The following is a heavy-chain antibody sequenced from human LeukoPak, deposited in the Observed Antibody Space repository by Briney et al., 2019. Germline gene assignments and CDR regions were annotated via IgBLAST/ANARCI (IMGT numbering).Heavy chain of an antibody. J-gene: IGHJ5*02. CDR3: ARQTRSYCSGGSCYPGGWFDP. V-gene: IGHV4-39*01. CDR2: IYYSGST. CDR1: GGSISSSSYY. Sequence: PSETLSLTCTVSGGSISSSSYYWGWIRQPPGKGLEWIESIYYSGSTYYNPSLKSRVTISVDTSKNQFSLKLSSVTAADTAVYYCARQTRSYCSGGSCYPGGWFDPWGQGTLVTVSP. D-gene: IGHD2-15*01.